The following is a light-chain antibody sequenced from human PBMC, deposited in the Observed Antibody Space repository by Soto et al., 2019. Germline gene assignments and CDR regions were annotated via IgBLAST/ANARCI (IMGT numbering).Light chain of an antibody. CDR2: DAS. V-gene: IGKV1-5*01. J-gene: IGKJ4*01. CDR3: QQYNSYLVT. CDR1: QSISSG. Sequence: DIQMTQSPSTLSASVGDRVTITCRASQSISSGLAWYQQKPGKAPKVLIYDASSLESGVPSRFSGSGYGTEFTLTISNLQPDDFATYYCQQYNSYLVTFGGGTKVDI.